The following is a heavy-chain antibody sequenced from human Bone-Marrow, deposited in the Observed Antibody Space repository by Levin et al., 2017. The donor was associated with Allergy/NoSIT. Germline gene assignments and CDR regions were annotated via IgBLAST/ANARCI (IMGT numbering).Heavy chain of an antibody. Sequence: PGGSLRLSCAASGFTFSRYAMAWVRQAPGQGLEWVSGMSGSGGRTVYADSVKGRFTISRDNSKNIMYLQMNSLRVEDTALYYCARPANWNYDYWGQGTLVTVSS. D-gene: IGHD1-7*01. CDR1: GFTFSRYA. V-gene: IGHV3-23*01. CDR2: MSGSGGRT. J-gene: IGHJ4*02. CDR3: ARPANWNYDY.